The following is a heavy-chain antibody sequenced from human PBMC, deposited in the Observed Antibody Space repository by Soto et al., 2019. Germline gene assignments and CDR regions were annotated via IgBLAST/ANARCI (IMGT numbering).Heavy chain of an antibody. CDR3: ARISNYYGSGSPRYYFDY. Sequence: QLQLQESGPGLVKPSETLSLTCTVSGGSISSSSYYWGWIRQPPGKGLEWIGNIFYTGSTYYNPSLKSRVTISVDTSKTQFSLKLSSVTAADTAVYYCARISNYYGSGSPRYYFDYWGQGTLVTVSS. CDR2: IFYTGST. CDR1: GGSISSSSYY. V-gene: IGHV4-39*01. J-gene: IGHJ4*02. D-gene: IGHD3-10*01.